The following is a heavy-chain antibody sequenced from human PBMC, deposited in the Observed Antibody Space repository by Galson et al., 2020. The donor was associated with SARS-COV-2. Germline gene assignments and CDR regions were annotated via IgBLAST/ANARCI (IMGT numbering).Heavy chain of an antibody. D-gene: IGHD3-3*01. CDR2: INHNEYT. CDR3: VRGVPRDFYSRNPLTISYNL. CDR1: DGSFSGYY. V-gene: IGHV4-34*01. Sequence: SETLSLTCSVSDGSFSGYYWTWIRQPPGKGLEWIGQINHNEYTDYSPSLKGRVTISVDTSKNDFSLILRSVTAADTAVYYCVRGVPRDFYSRNPLTISYNLWGQGTLVTVSS. J-gene: IGHJ5*02.